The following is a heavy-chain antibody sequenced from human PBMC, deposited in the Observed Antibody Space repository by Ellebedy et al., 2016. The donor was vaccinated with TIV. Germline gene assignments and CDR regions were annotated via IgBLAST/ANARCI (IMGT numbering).Heavy chain of an antibody. Sequence: GGSLRLSXAASGFTFSSYAMTWVRQPPGKGLEWVSGLSSDGHTTYYGDSVKGRFTISRDNSANMLYLQMNSLRAEDTAEYYCAKVPFYDFWSGYYDSWGQGTLVTVSS. V-gene: IGHV3-23*01. CDR2: LSSDGHTT. CDR1: GFTFSSYA. D-gene: IGHD3-3*01. CDR3: AKVPFYDFWSGYYDS. J-gene: IGHJ4*02.